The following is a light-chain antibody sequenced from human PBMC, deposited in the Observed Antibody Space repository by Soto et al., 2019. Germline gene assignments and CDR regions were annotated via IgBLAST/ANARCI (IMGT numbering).Light chain of an antibody. CDR2: GVS. CDR1: QSVSSY. V-gene: IGKV3-20*01. J-gene: IGKJ1*01. Sequence: EIVLTQSPGTLSLSPGERATLSCRASQSVSSYLAWYQQKPGQAPRLLIYGVSSRATGIPDRFSGSGSGTDFPLSISRLEPEDFAVFYCQQYGSSLPWTFGQGTKVEIK. CDR3: QQYGSSLPWT.